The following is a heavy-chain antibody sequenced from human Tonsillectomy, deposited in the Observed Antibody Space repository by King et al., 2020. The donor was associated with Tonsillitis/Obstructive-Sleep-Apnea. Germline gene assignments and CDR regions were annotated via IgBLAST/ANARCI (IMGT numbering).Heavy chain of an antibody. V-gene: IGHV3-7*04. D-gene: IGHD6-19*01. Sequence: VQLVESVGGLVQPGGSLRPSCSASGFTLSDYWMIWFRQAPGKGLDGLVNIKEDGWEKTYGGFVKGRFTSSSDNANNTLFLTMNSLGAEDTAVYYCARSRGGGAGHLNWFDPWGQGTLVTVSS. CDR2: IKEDGWEK. CDR1: GFTLSDYW. J-gene: IGHJ5*02. CDR3: ARSRGGGAGHLNWFDP.